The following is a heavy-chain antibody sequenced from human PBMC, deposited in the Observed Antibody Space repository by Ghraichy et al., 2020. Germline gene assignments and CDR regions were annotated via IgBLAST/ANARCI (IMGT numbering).Heavy chain of an antibody. Sequence: GSLNISCAASGFTFSSYAMSWVRQAPGKGLEWVSAISVSGASTYFADSVKGRFTISRDNSKNTLYLQMNSLRAEDTAVYYCAKDRYDSPRYGMDVWGQGTTVTVSS. CDR1: GFTFSSYA. J-gene: IGHJ6*02. CDR3: AKDRYDSPRYGMDV. V-gene: IGHV3-23*01. D-gene: IGHD3-22*01. CDR2: ISVSGAST.